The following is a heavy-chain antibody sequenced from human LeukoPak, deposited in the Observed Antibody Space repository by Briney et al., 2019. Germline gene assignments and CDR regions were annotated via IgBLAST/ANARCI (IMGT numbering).Heavy chain of an antibody. Sequence: GGSLRLSCAASGFTFSSYWMSWVRQAPGKGLEWVANINKDGGEKYYVDSVKGRFTISRDNAKNSLYLQMNSLRAEDTAVYYCARWGGRSDYWGQGTLVTVSS. CDR3: ARWGGRSDY. J-gene: IGHJ4*02. CDR2: INKDGGEK. CDR1: GFTFSSYW. V-gene: IGHV3-7*03. D-gene: IGHD1-26*01.